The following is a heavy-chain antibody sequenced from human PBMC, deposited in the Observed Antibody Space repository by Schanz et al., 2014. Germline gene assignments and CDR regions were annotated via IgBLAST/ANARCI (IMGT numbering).Heavy chain of an antibody. CDR2: VSSDGNND. CDR1: GFTFSTHA. D-gene: IGHD6-13*01. J-gene: IGHJ4*02. V-gene: IGHV3-30*18. CDR3: AKSQGSSFDY. Sequence: VQLVESGGGLVQPGGSLRLSCTASGFTFSTHAMHWVRQAPGKGLEWVALVSSDGNNDYYTDSVKGRFTISRDNSKSTLYLQMSSLRAEDTAVYYCAKSQGSSFDYWGQGTLVTVSS.